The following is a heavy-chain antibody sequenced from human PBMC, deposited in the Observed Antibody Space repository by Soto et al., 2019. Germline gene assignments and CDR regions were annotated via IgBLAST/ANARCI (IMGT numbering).Heavy chain of an antibody. V-gene: IGHV3-23*01. D-gene: IGHD3-3*01. CDR1: GFTFRTYG. CDR2: ISETGKNT. J-gene: IGHJ6*02. Sequence: EVQLLESGGDLVQPGGSLRLSCSATGFTFRTYGMAWVRQAPGKGLEWVSGISETGKNTNYADSVRGRFTISRNNYKNTLYLLMNTLRAEDTAVYYCAKDRATNFGVIWKYGMDVWGPGTTVSVSS. CDR3: AKDRATNFGVIWKYGMDV.